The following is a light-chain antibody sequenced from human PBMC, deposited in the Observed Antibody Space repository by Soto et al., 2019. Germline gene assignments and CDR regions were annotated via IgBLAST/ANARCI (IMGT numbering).Light chain of an antibody. CDR3: QHRDWL. CDR2: DAS. J-gene: IGKJ4*01. CDR1: QSVGNH. Sequence: EFELTQSPATLALSLGERATLSCRASQSVGNHLAWYQQRPGQAPRLLMHDASNRATGIPARFSGSGSGTDFTLSISSLEAEDFAVYYCQHRDWLFGGGTKVEI. V-gene: IGKV3-11*01.